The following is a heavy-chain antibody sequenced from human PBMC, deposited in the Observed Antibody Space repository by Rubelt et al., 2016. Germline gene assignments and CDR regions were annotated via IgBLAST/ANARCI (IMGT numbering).Heavy chain of an antibody. CDR3: ARTLSLYGAIDY. CDR1: GGSISSSSYY. J-gene: IGHJ4*02. Sequence: QVQLQESGPGLVKPSETLSLTCTVSGGSISSSSYYWGWIRQPPGKGLEWIGSIYYSGSTYYNPSLKSRVTISLDTSKNQFSLKRSFVTAADTAVYYCARTLSLYGAIDYWGQGTLVTVSS. V-gene: IGHV4-39*01. D-gene: IGHD4-17*01. CDR2: IYYSGST.